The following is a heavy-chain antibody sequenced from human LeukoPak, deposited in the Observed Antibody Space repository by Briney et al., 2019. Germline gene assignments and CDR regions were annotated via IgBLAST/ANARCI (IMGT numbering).Heavy chain of an antibody. J-gene: IGHJ4*02. CDR3: ARGQLGDAYNFEY. CDR2: IYYGGSTSGST. D-gene: IGHD5-24*01. CDR1: GGPIRRYY. V-gene: IGHV4-59*01. Sequence: PSETLSLTCSVSGGPIRRYYGSWLRQPPGKGLEGKGLKWIGNIYYGGSTSGSTNYIPSLKSRVTISVDTSKNQLSLKLTSVTAADTAVYYCARGQLGDAYNFEYWGQVTVVTVSS.